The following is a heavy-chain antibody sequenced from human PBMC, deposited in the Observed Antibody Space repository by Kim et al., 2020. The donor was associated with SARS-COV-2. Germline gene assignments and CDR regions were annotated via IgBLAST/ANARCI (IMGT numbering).Heavy chain of an antibody. D-gene: IGHD3-16*01. CDR3: AIFRGDGYTSDAFDI. CDR2: T. V-gene: IGHV5-51*01. Sequence: TRYSPSFQGQVTSSADKSISTAYLQWSSLKASDTAMYYCAIFRGDGYTSDAFDIWGQGTMVTVSS. J-gene: IGHJ3*02.